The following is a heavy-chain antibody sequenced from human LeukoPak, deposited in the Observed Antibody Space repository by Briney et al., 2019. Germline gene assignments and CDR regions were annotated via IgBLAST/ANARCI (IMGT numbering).Heavy chain of an antibody. CDR2: IKQDGSEK. V-gene: IGHV3-7*03. CDR1: GFTFSSYW. D-gene: IGHD4-17*01. CDR3: ARGDGDYNVYYGMDV. J-gene: IGHJ6*02. Sequence: GGSLRLSCAASGFTFSSYWMSWVRQAPGKGLEWVTNIKQDGSEKYYVDSVKGRFTISRDNAKNSLYLQMNSLRAEDTAVYYCARGDGDYNVYYGMDVWGQGTTVTVSS.